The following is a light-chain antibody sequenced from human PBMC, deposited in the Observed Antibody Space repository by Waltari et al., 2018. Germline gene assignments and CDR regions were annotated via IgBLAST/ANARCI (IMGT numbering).Light chain of an antibody. CDR2: DVS. V-gene: IGLV2-14*03. J-gene: IGLJ3*02. Sequence: QSALTQPGSVSGSPGQSISISCPGTTSDVGTYNYVYRYQQHPGKSPRLIIFDVSRQPSGVASRFTYSKSGNTTSLTISGLQVEDEAKYYCASYINYNTRELFGGGTRLTVL. CDR1: TSDVGTYNY. CDR3: ASYINYNTREL.